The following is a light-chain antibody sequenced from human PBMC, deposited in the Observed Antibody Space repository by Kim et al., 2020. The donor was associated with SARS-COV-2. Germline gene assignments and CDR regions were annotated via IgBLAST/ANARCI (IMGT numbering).Light chain of an antibody. V-gene: IGLV3-19*01. CDR3: NSRDSSGNHVL. J-gene: IGLJ3*02. Sequence: LGQTVTITCQGDRLRGYYASWFRQKSGQAPILVIYGDKNRPSGIPDRFSGSGSGNTASLTITGAQAEDEADYYCNSRDSSGNHVLFGGGTQLTVL. CDR1: RLRGYY. CDR2: GDK.